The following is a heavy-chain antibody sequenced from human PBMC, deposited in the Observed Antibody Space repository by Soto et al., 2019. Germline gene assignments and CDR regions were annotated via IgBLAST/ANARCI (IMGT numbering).Heavy chain of an antibody. J-gene: IGHJ4*02. CDR2: ITSTSGIM. Sequence: EVRLVESGGDLVQPGGSLRLSCTASGFTFSASNMNWVRQAPGKGPEWVAYITSTSGIMSYADSVEGRFTVSRDNAKNSMYLQLSSLRAEDTAVYYCVRDWWSTVSYYWGQGTLVTVSS. CDR1: GFTFSASN. D-gene: IGHD2-15*01. V-gene: IGHV3-48*01. CDR3: VRDWWSTVSYY.